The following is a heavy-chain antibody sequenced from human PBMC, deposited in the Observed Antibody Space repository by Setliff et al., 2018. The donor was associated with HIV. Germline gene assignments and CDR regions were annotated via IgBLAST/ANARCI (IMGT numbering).Heavy chain of an antibody. CDR1: GYTFTGYY. J-gene: IGHJ4*02. CDR3: ARDNWGEDY. D-gene: IGHD7-27*01. V-gene: IGHV1-18*04. CDR2: IVTLNGYT. Sequence: ASVKVSCKAFGYTFTGYYMHWVRQAPGQGLEWMAWIVTLNGYTRTAPEFQGRVTLTADTSTNTVYMELRSLTADDTAVYYCARDNWGEDYWGQGTLVTVSS.